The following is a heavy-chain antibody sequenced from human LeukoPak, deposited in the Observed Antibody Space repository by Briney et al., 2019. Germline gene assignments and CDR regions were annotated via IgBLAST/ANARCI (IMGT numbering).Heavy chain of an antibody. CDR2: IYTGGST. J-gene: IGHJ6*03. CDR3: ARSTGSSSPTAYFYYYYMDV. V-gene: IGHV3-66*02. CDR1: GFTVSSNY. D-gene: IGHD6-6*01. Sequence: GGSLRLSCAASGFTVSSNYMSWVRQAPGKGLEWVSAIYTGGSTYYADSLRGRFTISRDNSKNTLYLQMNSLRPEDTAIYYCARSTGSSSPTAYFYYYYMDVWGKGTTVTVSS.